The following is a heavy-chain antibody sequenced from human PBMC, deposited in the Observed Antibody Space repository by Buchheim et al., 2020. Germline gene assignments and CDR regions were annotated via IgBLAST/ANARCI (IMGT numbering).Heavy chain of an antibody. CDR2: IYYSGST. CDR1: GGSISSYY. J-gene: IGHJ2*01. V-gene: IGHV4-59*01. Sequence: QVQLQESGPGLVKPSETLSLTCTVSGGSISSYYWSWIRQPPGKGLEWIGYIYYSGSTNYNPSLKSRVTISADTSKNQFSLKLSSVTAADTAVYYCARMQSMFDLWGRGTL. D-gene: IGHD2-8*01. CDR3: ARMQSMFDL.